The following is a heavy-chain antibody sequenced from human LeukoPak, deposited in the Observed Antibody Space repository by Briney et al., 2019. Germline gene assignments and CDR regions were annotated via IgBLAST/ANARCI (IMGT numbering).Heavy chain of an antibody. V-gene: IGHV1-18*01. Sequence: GASVKVSCKASGYTFTSYGISWVRQAPGQGLEWMGWISAYNGNTNYTQKLQGRVTMTTDTSTSTAYMELRSLRSDDTAVYYCARDRGSRGGEDFDYWGQGTLVTVSS. CDR3: ARDRGSRGGEDFDY. CDR1: GYTFTSYG. CDR2: ISAYNGNT. D-gene: IGHD3-10*01. J-gene: IGHJ4*02.